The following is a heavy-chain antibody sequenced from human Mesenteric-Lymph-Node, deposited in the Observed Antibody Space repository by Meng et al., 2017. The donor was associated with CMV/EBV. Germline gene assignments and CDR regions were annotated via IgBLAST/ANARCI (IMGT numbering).Heavy chain of an antibody. CDR3: ASGMGTVTGSRKPIDY. J-gene: IGHJ4*02. CDR2: ISSSTTYI. D-gene: IGHD4-11*01. CDR1: GFEFSTYS. V-gene: IGHV3-21*01. Sequence: GESLKISCAASGFEFSTYSMNWVRQAPGKGLEWVSSISSSTTYIYYADSVKGRFTISRDNAKNSLYLQMNRLRAEDTAVYYCASGMGTVTGSRKPIDYWGQGTLVTVSS.